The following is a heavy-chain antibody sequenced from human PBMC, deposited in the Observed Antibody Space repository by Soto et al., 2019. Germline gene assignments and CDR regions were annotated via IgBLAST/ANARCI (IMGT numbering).Heavy chain of an antibody. Sequence: GGSLRLSCAASGFTVSSKYMSWVRQAPGKGLEWVSVIFIDGGTYYADSVKGRFTISRDDSKNTLYLQMNSLRADDTAVYYCVRDPWDYWGQGTLVTVSS. J-gene: IGHJ4*02. CDR1: GFTVSSKY. CDR3: VRDPWDY. V-gene: IGHV3-53*01. CDR2: IFIDGGT.